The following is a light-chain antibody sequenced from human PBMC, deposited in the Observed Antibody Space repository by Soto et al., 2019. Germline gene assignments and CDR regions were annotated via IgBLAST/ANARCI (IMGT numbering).Light chain of an antibody. CDR1: QSLVHSDGIAY. CDR2: KVS. Sequence: VLTQSPLFLPVTLGERGSISHRPNQSLVHSDGIAYFSWFQQRPGRSPRRLIYKVSNRDSGVPARFSGSGSGTDFALKISRVEAEDVGVYYCMQGTHWPITFGQGTRLEIK. J-gene: IGKJ5*01. CDR3: MQGTHWPIT. V-gene: IGKV2-30*02.